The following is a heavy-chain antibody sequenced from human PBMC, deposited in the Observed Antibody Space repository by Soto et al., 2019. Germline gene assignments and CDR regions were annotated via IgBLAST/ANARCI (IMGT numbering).Heavy chain of an antibody. CDR3: ARDASTYGSGSYYNHHFDY. CDR2: INSDGSST. D-gene: IGHD3-10*01. J-gene: IGHJ4*02. Sequence: GGSLRLSCAASGFTFSSYWMHWVRQAPGKGLVWVSRINSDGSSTSYADSVKGRFTISRDNAKNTLYLQMNSLRAEDTAVYYCARDASTYGSGSYYNHHFDYWGQGTLVTVSS. V-gene: IGHV3-74*01. CDR1: GFTFSSYW.